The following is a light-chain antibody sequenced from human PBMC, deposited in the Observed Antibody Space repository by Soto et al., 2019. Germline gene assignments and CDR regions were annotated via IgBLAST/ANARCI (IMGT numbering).Light chain of an antibody. J-gene: IGKJ1*01. CDR1: QSISSW. Sequence: DIQMTQSPSTLSASVGDRVTITCRASQSISSWLAWYQQKPGKAPKLLIYKASSLESGVASRFSGSGSGTEFTLTIRSLQPDDFATYFCQQYDSYSWTFGQGTNGEIK. CDR2: KAS. CDR3: QQYDSYSWT. V-gene: IGKV1-5*03.